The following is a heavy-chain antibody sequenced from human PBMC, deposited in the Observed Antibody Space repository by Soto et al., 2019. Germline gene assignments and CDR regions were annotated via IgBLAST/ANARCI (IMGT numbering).Heavy chain of an antibody. CDR1: GGSINSDNYY. D-gene: IGHD6-13*01. J-gene: IGHJ4*02. CDR2: IYYNGKT. V-gene: IGHV4-39*01. CDR3: ARHWGRGAAGTCYN. Sequence: SETLSLTCTVSGGSINSDNYYWGWIRQPPGKGLEWIGNIYYNGKTYYTPSLKSRVTISVDTSENQFSLKLSSVTAADTAVYYCARHWGRGAAGTCYNWGQGTLVTVSS.